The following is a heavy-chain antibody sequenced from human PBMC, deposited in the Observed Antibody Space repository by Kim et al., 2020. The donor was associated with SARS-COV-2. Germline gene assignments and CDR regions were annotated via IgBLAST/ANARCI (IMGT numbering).Heavy chain of an antibody. CDR2: IIPIFGTA. J-gene: IGHJ4*02. CDR3: ARGYDSSGYYYPRYFDY. CDR1: GGTFSSYA. Sequence: SVKVSCKASGGTFSSYAISWVRQAPGQGLEWMGGIIPIFGTANYAQKFQGRVTITADESTSTAHMELSSLRSEDTAVYYCARGYDSSGYYYPRYFDYWGQGTLVTVSS. V-gene: IGHV1-69*13. D-gene: IGHD3-22*01.